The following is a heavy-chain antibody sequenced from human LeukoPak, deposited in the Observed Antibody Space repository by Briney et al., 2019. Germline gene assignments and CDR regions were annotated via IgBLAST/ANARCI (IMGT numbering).Heavy chain of an antibody. CDR3: ASFDGDYVGY. CDR2: INHSGST. V-gene: IGHV4-34*01. D-gene: IGHD3-9*01. J-gene: IGHJ4*02. CDR1: GGSSSGYY. Sequence: SETLSLTCAVYGGSSSGYYWSWIRQPPGKGLEWIGEINHSGSTNYNPSLKSRVTISVDTSKNQFSLKLSSVTAADTAVYYCASFDGDYVGYWGQGTLVTVSS.